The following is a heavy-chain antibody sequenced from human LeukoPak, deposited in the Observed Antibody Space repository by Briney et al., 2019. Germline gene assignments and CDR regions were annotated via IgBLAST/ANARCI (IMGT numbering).Heavy chain of an antibody. CDR3: ARAFGSIVGALYYYYGMDV. V-gene: IGHV3-21*01. CDR1: GFTFSSYS. J-gene: IGHJ6*02. CDR2: ISSSSSYI. Sequence: PGGSLRLSCAASGFTFSSYSMNGVRQAPGKGLEWVSSISSSSSYIYYADSVKGRFTISRDNAKNSLYLQMNSLRAEDTAVYYCARAFGSIVGALYYYYGMDVWGQGTTVTVSS. D-gene: IGHD1-26*01.